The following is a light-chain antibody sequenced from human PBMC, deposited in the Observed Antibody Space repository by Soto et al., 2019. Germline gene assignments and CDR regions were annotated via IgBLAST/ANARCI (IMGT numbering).Light chain of an antibody. Sequence: DIQMTQSPSSLSASVGDTVTITCRASQFISTYLNWYQQKLGKAPKLLIYAASSLQRGVPSRFSGSGSGTDFTLTISRLQTEDFATYYCHQSHSAPLTFGGGTKVEIK. CDR2: AAS. CDR3: HQSHSAPLT. CDR1: QFISTY. J-gene: IGKJ4*01. V-gene: IGKV1-39*01.